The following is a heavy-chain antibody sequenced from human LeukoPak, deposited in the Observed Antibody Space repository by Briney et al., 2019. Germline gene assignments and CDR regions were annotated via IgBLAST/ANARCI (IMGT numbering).Heavy chain of an antibody. Sequence: GGSLRLSCAASGFTFSSYWMHWVRQAPGKGLVWVSRINTDGSSTSYADSVKGRFTISRDNAKNTLYLQMNSLRAEDTAVYYCARDAAPHYGYNHDAFDIWGQGTMVTVSS. CDR2: INTDGSST. J-gene: IGHJ3*02. D-gene: IGHD5-24*01. CDR3: ARDAAPHYGYNHDAFDI. CDR1: GFTFSSYW. V-gene: IGHV3-74*01.